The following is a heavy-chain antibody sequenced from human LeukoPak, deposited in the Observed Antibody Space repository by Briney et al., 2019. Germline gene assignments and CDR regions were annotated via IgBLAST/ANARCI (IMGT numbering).Heavy chain of an antibody. CDR2: LSYDGSNK. V-gene: IGHV3-30-3*01. J-gene: IGHJ4*02. CDR3: ARDTGFEYSSSSSVGIFDY. CDR1: GFTFSSYA. D-gene: IGHD6-6*01. Sequence: PGGSLRLSCAASGFTFSSYAMHWVRQAPGKGLEWVAVLSYDGSNKYYADSVKGRFTISRDNSKNTLYLQMNSLRAEDTAVYYCARDTGFEYSSSSSVGIFDYWGQGTLVTVSS.